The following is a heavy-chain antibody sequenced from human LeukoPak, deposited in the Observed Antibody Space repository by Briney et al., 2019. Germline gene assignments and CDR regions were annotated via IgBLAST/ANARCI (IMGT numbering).Heavy chain of an antibody. CDR1: GFTFSNYW. CDR3: ARRYCSSTSCYVAFHI. CDR2: IKQDGSEK. Sequence: PGGSLRLSCAASGFTFSNYWMSWVRQAPGKGLEWVANIKQDGSEKYYVDSVKGRFTISRDNAKNSLYLQMNSLRAEDTAVYYCARRYCSSTSCYVAFHIWGQGTMVTVSS. V-gene: IGHV3-7*01. D-gene: IGHD2-2*01. J-gene: IGHJ3*02.